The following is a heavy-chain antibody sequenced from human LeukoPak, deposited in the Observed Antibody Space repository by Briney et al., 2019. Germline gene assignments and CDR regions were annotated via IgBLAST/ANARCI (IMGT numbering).Heavy chain of an antibody. CDR3: ARVPTDCISIGCYGWESSYYYYYMDV. CDR2: ISDYNGNT. CDR1: GYTFNSYG. D-gene: IGHD2-2*01. J-gene: IGHJ6*03. V-gene: IGHV1-18*01. Sequence: EASVKVSCKASGYTFNSYGISWVRQAPGQGLEWMGWISDYNGNTNYTQKFRGRVTMTTDTSTSTVYMELRSLRSDNTAVYYCARVPTDCISIGCYGWESSYYYYYMDVWGKGTTVTVSS.